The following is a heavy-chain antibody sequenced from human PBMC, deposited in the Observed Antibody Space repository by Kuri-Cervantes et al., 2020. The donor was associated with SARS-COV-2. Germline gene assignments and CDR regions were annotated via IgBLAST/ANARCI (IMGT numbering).Heavy chain of an antibody. V-gene: IGHV4-38-2*02. J-gene: IGHJ5*02. Sequence: SETLSSTCTVSGYSISSGSYWGWVRQPPGKGLGWIGMISLGGSSNYNLSLKSRIAISVDTTKNQFSLRLSSVTAAATAMYYWARRFWGGYYYGFDPWGQGILVTVSS. CDR3: ARRFWGGYYYGFDP. D-gene: IGHD3-3*01. CDR1: GYSISSGSY. CDR2: ISLGGSS.